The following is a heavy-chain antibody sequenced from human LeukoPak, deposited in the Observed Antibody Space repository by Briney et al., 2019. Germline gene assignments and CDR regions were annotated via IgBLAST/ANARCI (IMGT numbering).Heavy chain of an antibody. V-gene: IGHV4-38-2*02. CDR3: AKSGGYGLIDY. D-gene: IGHD1-26*01. CDR1: GYSISSGYY. J-gene: IGHJ4*02. CDR2: IYHSGST. Sequence: SETLSLTCTVSGYSISSGYYWGWIRQPPGKGLEWIGSIYHSGSTYYNPSLKSRVTISVDTSKNQFSLKLSSVTAADTAVYYCAKSGGYGLIDYWGQGTLVTVSS.